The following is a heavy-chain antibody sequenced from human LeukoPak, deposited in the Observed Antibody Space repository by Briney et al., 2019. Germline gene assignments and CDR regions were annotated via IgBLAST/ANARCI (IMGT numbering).Heavy chain of an antibody. D-gene: IGHD2-15*01. Sequence: SQTLSLTCAISGDSVSSNSVAWNWIRQSPSRGLEWLGRTYYRSKWYNDYAVSVKGRITINPDTSKNQLSLQLNSVTPEDTAVYYCARDHCSGGSCHWRFDYWGQGTLVTVSS. CDR2: TYYRSKWYN. V-gene: IGHV6-1*01. CDR3: ARDHCSGGSCHWRFDY. CDR1: GDSVSSNSVA. J-gene: IGHJ4*02.